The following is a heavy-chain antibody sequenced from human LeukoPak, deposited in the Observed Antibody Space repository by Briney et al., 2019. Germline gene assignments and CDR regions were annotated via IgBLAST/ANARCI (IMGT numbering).Heavy chain of an antibody. Sequence: PGRSPRLSGAASGFTFSSYGMQLVRQAPGKGVDGVTVISHDGSNKYYADSVQGRFIISRDNSKNTLCLQMNTLRVEDTAMYYCVRGVTIYDSSGYFDYWGQGTLVTVSS. CDR1: GFTFSSYG. CDR3: VRGVTIYDSSGYFDY. D-gene: IGHD3-22*01. CDR2: ISHDGSNK. J-gene: IGHJ4*02. V-gene: IGHV3-30*03.